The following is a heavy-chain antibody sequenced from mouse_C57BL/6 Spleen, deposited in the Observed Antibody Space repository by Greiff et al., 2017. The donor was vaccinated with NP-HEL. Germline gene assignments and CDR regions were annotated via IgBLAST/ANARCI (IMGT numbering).Heavy chain of an antibody. V-gene: IGHV1-69*01. D-gene: IGHD3-1*01. Sequence: QVQLQQPGAELVMPGASVKLSCKASGYTFTSYWMHWVKQRPGQGLEWIGEIDPSDSYTNYNQKFKGKSTLTVDKSSSTAYMQLSSLTSEDSAVYYCARPGSGFDYWGQGTTLTVSS. CDR3: ARPGSGFDY. CDR2: IDPSDSYT. CDR1: GYTFTSYW. J-gene: IGHJ2*01.